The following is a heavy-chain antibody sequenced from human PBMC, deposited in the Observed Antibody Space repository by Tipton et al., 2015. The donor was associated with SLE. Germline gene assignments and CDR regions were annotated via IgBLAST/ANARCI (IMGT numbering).Heavy chain of an antibody. CDR3: ARSAGYGSSWAHFDY. D-gene: IGHD6-13*01. CDR1: GGSISSYY. CDR2: IYYSGST. J-gene: IGHJ4*02. V-gene: IGHV4-59*01. Sequence: TLSLTCTVSGGSISSYYWSWIRQPPGKGLDWIGYIYYSGSTNYNPSLKSRVTISVDTSKNQFSLKLSSVTAADTAVYYCARSAGYGSSWAHFDYWGQGTLVTVSS.